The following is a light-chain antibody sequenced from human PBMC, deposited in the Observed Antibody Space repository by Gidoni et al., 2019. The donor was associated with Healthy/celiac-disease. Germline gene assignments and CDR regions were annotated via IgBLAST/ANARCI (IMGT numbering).Light chain of an antibody. CDR3: QQYGSSRGVT. Sequence: EIVLTQSPGTLSLSTGERATLPCRASQSVSSSYLAWGQQKPGQAPRLLIYGASSRATGIPDRFSGSGSGTDFTLTISRLEPEDFAVYYCQQYGSSRGVTFGPGTKVDIK. V-gene: IGKV3-20*01. CDR1: QSVSSSY. CDR2: GAS. J-gene: IGKJ3*01.